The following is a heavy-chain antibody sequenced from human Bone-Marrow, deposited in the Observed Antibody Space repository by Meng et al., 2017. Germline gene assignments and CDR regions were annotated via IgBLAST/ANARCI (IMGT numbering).Heavy chain of an antibody. V-gene: IGHV3-74*01. D-gene: IGHD1-26*01. CDR1: GFTFSSYW. Sequence: GESLKISCAASGFTFSSYWMHWVRQAPGKGLVWVSRINSDGSSTSYADSVKGRFTISRDDSKSTLYLQMKGLRAEDTAVYYCATPRRVGFYYDSWGQGTLVTVSS. CDR2: INSDGSST. CDR3: ATPRRVGFYYDS. J-gene: IGHJ4*02.